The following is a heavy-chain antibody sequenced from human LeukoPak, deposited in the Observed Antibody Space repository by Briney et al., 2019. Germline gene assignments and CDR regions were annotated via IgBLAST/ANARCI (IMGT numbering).Heavy chain of an antibody. J-gene: IGHJ6*03. CDR1: GFTFDDYG. V-gene: IGHV3-20*04. Sequence: GGSLRLSCAASGFTFDDYGMSWVRQAPGKGLEWVSGINWNGGSTGYADSVRGRFTISRDNAKNSLYLQMNSLRAEDTALYYCARKNYYYYYMDVWGKGTTVTVSS. CDR2: INWNGGST. CDR3: ARKNYYYYYMDV.